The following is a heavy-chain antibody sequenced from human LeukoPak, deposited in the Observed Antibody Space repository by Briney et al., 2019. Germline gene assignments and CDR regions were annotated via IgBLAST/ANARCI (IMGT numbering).Heavy chain of an antibody. CDR2: ISAYNGNT. V-gene: IGHV1-18*01. Sequence: GAPVKVSCKASGYTFTSYGISWVRQAPGQGLEWMGWISAYNGNTNYAQKLQGRVTMTTDTSTSTAYMELRSLRSDDTAVYYCARANMITFGGVIVLDAFDIWGQGTMVTVSS. J-gene: IGHJ3*02. D-gene: IGHD3-16*02. CDR1: GYTFTSYG. CDR3: ARANMITFGGVIVLDAFDI.